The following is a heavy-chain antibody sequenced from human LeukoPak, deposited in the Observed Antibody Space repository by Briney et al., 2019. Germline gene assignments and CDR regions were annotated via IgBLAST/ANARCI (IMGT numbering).Heavy chain of an antibody. Sequence: SETLSLTCAVYGVSFSGYYWSWIRQPPGKGLEWIGEINHSGSTNYNPSLKSRVTISVDTSKNQFSLKLSSVTAADTAVYYCARGPEVDRPYFDYWGQGTLVTVSS. D-gene: IGHD2-15*01. J-gene: IGHJ4*02. V-gene: IGHV4-34*01. CDR3: ARGPEVDRPYFDY. CDR2: INHSGST. CDR1: GVSFSGYY.